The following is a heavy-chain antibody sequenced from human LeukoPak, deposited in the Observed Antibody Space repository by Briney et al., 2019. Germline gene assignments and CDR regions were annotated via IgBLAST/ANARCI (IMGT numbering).Heavy chain of an antibody. CDR1: GFTVSSNY. Sequence: GGSLRLSCAASGFTVSSNYMNWVRQAPGKGLEWVSYISSSSSTIYYADSVKGRFTISRDNAKNSLYLQMNSLRAEDTAVYYCARDAPRDVVVVAATGDYYGMAVWGQGTTVTVSS. J-gene: IGHJ6*02. CDR2: ISSSSSTI. V-gene: IGHV3-48*04. CDR3: ARDAPRDVVVVAATGDYYGMAV. D-gene: IGHD2-15*01.